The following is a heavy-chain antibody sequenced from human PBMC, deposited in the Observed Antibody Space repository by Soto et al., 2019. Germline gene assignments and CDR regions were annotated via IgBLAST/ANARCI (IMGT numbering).Heavy chain of an antibody. CDR2: TYYRSKWYN. CDR3: ARARTGTTGWYYYGMDV. J-gene: IGHJ6*02. V-gene: IGHV6-1*01. D-gene: IGHD1-7*01. CDR1: GDSVASNSAA. Sequence: SQTLSLTCAISGDSVASNSAAWNWIRQSPSRGLVWLGRTYYRSKWYNDYAVSVKSRITINPDTSKNQFSLQLNSVTPEDTAVYYCARARTGTTGWYYYGMDVWGQGTTVTVSS.